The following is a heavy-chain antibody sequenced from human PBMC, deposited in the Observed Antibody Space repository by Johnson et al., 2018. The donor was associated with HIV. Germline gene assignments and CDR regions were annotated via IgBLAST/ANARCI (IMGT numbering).Heavy chain of an antibody. J-gene: IGHJ3*02. D-gene: IGHD6-13*01. CDR2: ISSGGST. CDR1: GISVSIYY. CDR3: ARSMRAAAGTLDAFDI. V-gene: IGHV3-66*01. Sequence: VQLVESGGGLVQPEGSLRLSCAASGISVSIYYMSWVRQAPGKGLEWVSVISSGGSTSDPDSVKGRFTISRDNAKNTLYRKRKSRRAEDTAVYYCARSMRAAAGTLDAFDIWGQGTMVTVSS.